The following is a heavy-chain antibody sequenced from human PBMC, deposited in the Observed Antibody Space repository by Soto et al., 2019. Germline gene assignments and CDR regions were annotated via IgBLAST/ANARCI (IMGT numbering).Heavy chain of an antibody. CDR1: GGSISSYY. CDR2: IYYSGST. V-gene: IGHV4-59*08. D-gene: IGHD3-10*01. J-gene: IGHJ4*02. Sequence: SETLSLTCTVSGGSISSYYWSWIRQPPGKGLEWIGYIYYSGSTNYNPSLKSRVTISVDTSKNQFSLKLSSVTAADTAVYYCAGTYGSGSYYNQDFDYWGQGTLVTVSS. CDR3: AGTYGSGSYYNQDFDY.